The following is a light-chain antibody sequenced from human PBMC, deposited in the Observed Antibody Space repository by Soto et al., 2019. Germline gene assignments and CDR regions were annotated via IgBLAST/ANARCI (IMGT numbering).Light chain of an antibody. J-gene: IGLJ1*01. CDR2: DVS. CDR1: SRDVGGYNY. V-gene: IGLV2-14*03. Sequence: QSVLTQPASVSGSPGQAVTISCTGTSRDVGGYNYVSWYQQHPGKAPKLIIYDVSDRPSGISNRFSGSKSGTTASLTISGLQAEDEADYYCSSYKSRYTRVFGTGTKVTVL. CDR3: SSYKSRYTRV.